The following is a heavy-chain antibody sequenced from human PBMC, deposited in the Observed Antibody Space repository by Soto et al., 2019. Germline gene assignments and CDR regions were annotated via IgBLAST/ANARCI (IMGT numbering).Heavy chain of an antibody. CDR3: ASNMDTAMVTGPPNEY. J-gene: IGHJ4*02. V-gene: IGHV3-11*05. CDR2: ISSSSSYT. CDR1: GFTFSDYY. D-gene: IGHD5-18*01. Sequence: QVQLVESGGGLVKPGGSLRLSCAASGFTFSDYYMSWIRQAPGKGLEWVSYISSSSSYTNYADSVKGRFTISRDNAKNSLYLQMNSLRAEDTAVYYCASNMDTAMVTGPPNEYWGQGTLVTVSS.